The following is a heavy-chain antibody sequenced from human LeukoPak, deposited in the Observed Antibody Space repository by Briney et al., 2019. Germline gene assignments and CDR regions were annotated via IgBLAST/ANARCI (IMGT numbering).Heavy chain of an antibody. CDR1: GYTFTGYY. V-gene: IGHV1-2*02. J-gene: IGHJ3*02. CDR2: INPNTGGT. D-gene: IGHD1-26*01. CDR3: ARCPVGPTPGGAFDI. Sequence: ASVKVSCKASGYTFTGYYIHWVRQAPGQGPEWMGWINPNTGGTNYAQKFQGRVTMTRDTSISTAYMELSSLSSDDTAVYYCARCPVGPTPGGAFDIWGQGTMVTVSS.